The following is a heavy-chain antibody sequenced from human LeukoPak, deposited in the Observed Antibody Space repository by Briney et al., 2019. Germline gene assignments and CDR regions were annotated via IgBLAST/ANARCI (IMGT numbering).Heavy chain of an antibody. J-gene: IGHJ4*02. CDR2: ISGSGSNT. CDR3: AKKGQANGYGKPD. Sequence: PGGSLRLSCAASGFTFRSYAMSWVRQAPGKGLEWVSSISGSGSNTYYADSVKGRFTISRDNSKNTLYLQTNNLRADDTAVYYCAKKGQANGYGKPDWGQGTLVTVSS. CDR1: GFTFRSYA. V-gene: IGHV3-23*01. D-gene: IGHD5-12*01.